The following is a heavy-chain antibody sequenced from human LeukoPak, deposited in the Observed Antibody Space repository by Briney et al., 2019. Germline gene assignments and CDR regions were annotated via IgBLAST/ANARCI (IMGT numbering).Heavy chain of an antibody. CDR3: ASAEPRGIIWYPY. V-gene: IGHV4-59*12. J-gene: IGHJ4*02. CDR2: IYHSGST. Sequence: SETLSLTCTVSGGSISSYYWSWIRQPPGKGLEWIGEIYHSGSTNYNPSLKSRVTMSVDKSKNQFSLKLSSVTAADTAVYYCASAEPRGIIWYPYWGQGTLVTVSS. D-gene: IGHD6-13*01. CDR1: GGSISSYY.